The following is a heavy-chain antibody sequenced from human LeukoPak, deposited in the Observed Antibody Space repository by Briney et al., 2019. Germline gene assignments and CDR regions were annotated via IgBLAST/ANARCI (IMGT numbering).Heavy chain of an antibody. V-gene: IGHV3-53*01. CDR1: GFTVNSNY. CDR3: ARLTPAAGRLYFVD. J-gene: IGHJ4*02. CDR2: LYNTGNT. D-gene: IGHD6-13*01. Sequence: GGSLRLSCAASGFTVNSNYLSWVRQAPGKGLERVSTLYNTGNTYYADSVKGRFSISRDNSKNTLFLQMNSLRAEDTAVYYCARLTPAAGRLYFVDWGPGILVTVSS.